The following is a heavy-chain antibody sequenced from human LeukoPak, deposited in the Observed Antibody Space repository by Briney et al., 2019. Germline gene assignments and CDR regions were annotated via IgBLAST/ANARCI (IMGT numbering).Heavy chain of an antibody. V-gene: IGHV3-48*01. J-gene: IGHJ5*02. Sequence: GGSLRLSCAASGFSFSPYSMNWVRQAPGKGLEWVSYISSSSSTIYYADSVKGRFTISRDTAKNSLYLQMNSLRAEDTAVYYCARDLLYCSGGSCRNWFDPWGQGTLVTVSS. CDR2: ISSSSSTI. CDR3: ARDLLYCSGGSCRNWFDP. CDR1: GFSFSPYS. D-gene: IGHD2-15*01.